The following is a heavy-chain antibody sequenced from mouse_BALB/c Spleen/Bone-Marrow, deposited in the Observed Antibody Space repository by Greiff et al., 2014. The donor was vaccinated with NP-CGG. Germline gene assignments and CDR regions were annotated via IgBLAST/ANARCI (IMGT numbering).Heavy chain of an antibody. Sequence: VKLMESGAELVRPGSSVKISCKASGYAFSSYWMNWVKQRPGQGLEWIGQIYPGDGDTNHNGKFKGKATLTADKSSSTAYMQLSSLTSEDSAVYFCARVRNWADYWGQGTTLTVSS. CDR2: IYPGDGDT. CDR1: GYAFSSYW. D-gene: IGHD4-1*01. V-gene: IGHV1-80*01. J-gene: IGHJ2*01. CDR3: ARVRNWADY.